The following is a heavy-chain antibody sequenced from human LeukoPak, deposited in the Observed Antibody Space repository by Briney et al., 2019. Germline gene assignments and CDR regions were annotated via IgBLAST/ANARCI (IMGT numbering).Heavy chain of an antibody. Sequence: ASVKVSCKASGYTFTNYYIHWVRQAPGQGLECMGIINPSGGSTSYAQKFQGRVTMTRDMSASTVYMELSSLRSEDTAVYYCARGGVGATTYVWFDPWGQGTLVTVSS. CDR3: ARGGVGATTYVWFDP. D-gene: IGHD1-26*01. CDR1: GYTFTNYY. J-gene: IGHJ5*02. V-gene: IGHV1-46*01. CDR2: INPSGGST.